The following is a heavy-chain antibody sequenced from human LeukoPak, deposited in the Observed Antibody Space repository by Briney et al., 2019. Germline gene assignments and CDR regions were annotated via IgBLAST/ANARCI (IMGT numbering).Heavy chain of an antibody. CDR2: INHSGGT. Sequence: SETLSLTCAVYGGSFSGYYWSWIRQPPGKGLEWIGEINHSGGTNYNPSLKSRVTISVDTSKNQFSLKLSSVTAADTAVYYCATTLYYYGSGSYYPRTFDYWGQGTLVTVSS. CDR1: GGSFSGYY. J-gene: IGHJ4*02. CDR3: ATTLYYYGSGSYYPRTFDY. V-gene: IGHV4-34*01. D-gene: IGHD3-10*01.